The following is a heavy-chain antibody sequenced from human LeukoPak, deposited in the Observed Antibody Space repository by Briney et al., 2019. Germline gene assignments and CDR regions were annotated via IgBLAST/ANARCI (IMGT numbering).Heavy chain of an antibody. Sequence: SQTLSLTCAVSGGSISSGGYSWSWIRQPPGKGLEWIGYIYHSGSTYYNPSLKSRVTISVDRSKNQFSLKLSSVTAADTAVYYCARASDTAMVTDYYGMDVWGQGTTVTVSS. CDR3: ARASDTAMVTDYYGMDV. CDR2: IYHSGST. J-gene: IGHJ6*02. CDR1: GGSISSGGYS. V-gene: IGHV4-30-2*01. D-gene: IGHD5-18*01.